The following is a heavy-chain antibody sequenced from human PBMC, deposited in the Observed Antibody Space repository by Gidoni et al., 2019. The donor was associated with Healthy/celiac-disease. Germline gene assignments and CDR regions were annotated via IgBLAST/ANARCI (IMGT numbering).Heavy chain of an antibody. J-gene: IGHJ4*02. Sequence: EVQLVESGGVVVQPGGSLRLSCAASGFTFDDYTLHWVRQAPGKGLEWVSLISWDGGSTYYADSVKGRFTISRDNSKNSLYLQMNSLRTEDTALYYCAKDGDGTSSGYPKGPFDYWGQGTLVTVSS. CDR2: ISWDGGST. CDR1: GFTFDDYT. CDR3: AKDGDGTSSGYPKGPFDY. D-gene: IGHD3-22*01. V-gene: IGHV3-43*01.